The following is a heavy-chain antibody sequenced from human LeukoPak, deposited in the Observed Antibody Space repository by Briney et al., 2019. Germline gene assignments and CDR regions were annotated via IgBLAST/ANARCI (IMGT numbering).Heavy chain of an antibody. J-gene: IGHJ4*02. CDR3: ARARGGYDFDY. V-gene: IGHV3-7*03. Sequence: GGSLRLSCAASRFTFSSYWMSWVRQAPGKGLEWVANIKQDGSEKYYVDSVKGRFTISRDNAKNSLYLQLNSLRAEDTAVDYCARARGGYDFDYWGQGTLVTVSS. D-gene: IGHD5-12*01. CDR1: RFTFSSYW. CDR2: IKQDGSEK.